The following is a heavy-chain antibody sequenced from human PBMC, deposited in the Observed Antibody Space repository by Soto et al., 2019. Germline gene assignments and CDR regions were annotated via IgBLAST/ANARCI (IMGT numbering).Heavy chain of an antibody. J-gene: IGHJ4*02. CDR2: ISYDGRNK. V-gene: IGHV3-30-3*01. Sequence: QVQLVESGGGVVQPGRSLRLSCAASGFTFSSYAMHWVRQAPGKGLEWVAVISYDGRNKYYADSVQGRFTISRDNSKNTLYLQMNSLRAEDTAVYYCAREDVIVVLESLSLTTTGFDYWGQGTLVTVSS. D-gene: IGHD3-22*01. CDR1: GFTFSSYA. CDR3: AREDVIVVLESLSLTTTGFDY.